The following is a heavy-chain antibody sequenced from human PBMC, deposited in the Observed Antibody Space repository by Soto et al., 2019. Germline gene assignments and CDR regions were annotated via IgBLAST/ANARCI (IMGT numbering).Heavy chain of an antibody. J-gene: IGHJ6*02. CDR3: AADSGVVITYYYYYYGMDV. V-gene: IGHV1-58*01. D-gene: IGHD3-3*01. CDR1: GFTFTSSA. Sequence: ASVKVSCKASGFTFTSSAVQWVRQARGQRLEWIGWIVVGSGNTNYAQKFQERVTITRDMSTSTAYTELSSLRSEDTAVYYCAADSGVVITYYYYYYGMDVWGQGTTVTVSS. CDR2: IVVGSGNT.